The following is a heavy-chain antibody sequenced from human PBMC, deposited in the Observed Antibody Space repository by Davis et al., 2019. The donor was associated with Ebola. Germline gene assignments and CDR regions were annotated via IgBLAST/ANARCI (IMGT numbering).Heavy chain of an antibody. CDR1: GFTFGSYT. J-gene: IGHJ6*04. D-gene: IGHD3-16*02. Sequence: GESLKISCVASGFTFGSYTMNWVRQAPGKGLEWVAVISYDGSHKYYADSVKGRFTISRDNSKNTLFLQMNSLRAEGTAVYYCAKDHPPSAVIASDYNYYYGLDVWGRGTTVTVSS. CDR3: AKDHPPSAVIASDYNYYYGLDV. CDR2: ISYDGSHK. V-gene: IGHV3-30*18.